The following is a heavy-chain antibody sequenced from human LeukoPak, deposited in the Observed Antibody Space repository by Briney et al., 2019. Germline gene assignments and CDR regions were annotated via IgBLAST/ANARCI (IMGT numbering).Heavy chain of an antibody. CDR2: ISTHSSTI. J-gene: IGHJ4*02. CDR3: AKAPVTSCRGAYCYPFDS. CDR1: GFTFNNYN. D-gene: IGHD2-21*01. V-gene: IGHV3-48*01. Sequence: GGSLRLSCAASGFTFNNYNMNWVRQAPGKGLEWVSYISTHSSTIYYADSVRGRFTISRDNSKNTLYLQMNSLRAEDAAVYFCAKAPVTSCRGAYCYPFDSWGQGTLVTVSS.